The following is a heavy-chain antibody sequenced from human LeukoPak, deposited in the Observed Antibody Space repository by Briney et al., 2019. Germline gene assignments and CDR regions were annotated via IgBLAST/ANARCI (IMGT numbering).Heavy chain of an antibody. D-gene: IGHD3-16*01. Sequence: GGSLRLSCAASGFTFSTFAMIWVRQPPGKGLEWVSSIFPSGGEIHYADSVRGRFTISRDNSKSTLSLQMNSLRAEDTAVYYCVVMTKYWGQGTLVTVSS. CDR2: IFPSGGEI. CDR1: GFTFSTFA. CDR3: VVMTKY. J-gene: IGHJ4*02. V-gene: IGHV3-23*01.